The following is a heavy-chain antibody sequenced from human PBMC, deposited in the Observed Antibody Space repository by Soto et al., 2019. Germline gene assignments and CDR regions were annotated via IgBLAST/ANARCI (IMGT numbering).Heavy chain of an antibody. V-gene: IGHV3-30*03. CDR3: ASTVDTTMVTWALGN. CDR1: RFIFISYG. Sequence: QVQLVESGGGVFQPGRSLRLSCAAPRFIFISYGMHWVRQAPGKGLEWLAVTSYDGNNKYYGDSVKGRFTISRDESKNTLYLQMNSLRPEDTAVYYCASTVDTTMVTWALGNWGQGTLVTVSS. D-gene: IGHD5-18*01. J-gene: IGHJ1*01. CDR2: TSYDGNNK.